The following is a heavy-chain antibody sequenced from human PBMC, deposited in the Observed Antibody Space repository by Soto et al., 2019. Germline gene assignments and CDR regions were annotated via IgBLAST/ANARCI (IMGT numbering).Heavy chain of an antibody. CDR2: FGTGGDGGTT. D-gene: IGHD3-10*01. J-gene: IGHJ4*02. Sequence: EVQLLESGGGLVQPGGSLRLSCAASGFTFSSYSMSWVRQAPGKGLEWVSGFGTGGDGGTTYYADSVKGRFTISRDNSKNTLFLQMNSLRPEDTAIYYCAKKVNSGPGSQYFDYWGQGTLVTVSS. V-gene: IGHV3-23*01. CDR3: AKKVNSGPGSQYFDY. CDR1: GFTFSSYS.